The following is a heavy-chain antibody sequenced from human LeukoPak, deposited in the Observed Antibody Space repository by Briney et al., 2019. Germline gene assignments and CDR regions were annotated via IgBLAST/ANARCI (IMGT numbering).Heavy chain of an antibody. V-gene: IGHV4-4*07. CDR3: ARAPDYLTNWFDP. D-gene: IGHD4-11*01. Sequence: SETLSLTCTVSGDSISSYYWSWIRQPAGKGLEWIGRIYTSGITNYNPSLKSRVTMSVDTSKNQFSLKVNSVTAADTAVYYCARAPDYLTNWFDPWGQGTLVTVSS. J-gene: IGHJ5*02. CDR2: IYTSGIT. CDR1: GDSISSYY.